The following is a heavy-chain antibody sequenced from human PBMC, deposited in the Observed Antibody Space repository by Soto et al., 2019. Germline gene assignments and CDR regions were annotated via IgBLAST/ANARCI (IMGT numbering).Heavy chain of an antibody. Sequence: GESLKISCKGSGYSFTSYWIGWVRQMPGKGLEWMGIIYPGDSDTRYSPSFQGQVTISADKSISTAYLQWSSLKASDTAMYYCAREGAREQLAPYYYYYRDVGGKGTTVTVSS. D-gene: IGHD6-6*01. V-gene: IGHV5-51*01. CDR1: GYSFTSYW. J-gene: IGHJ6*03. CDR3: AREGAREQLAPYYYYYRDV. CDR2: IYPGDSDT.